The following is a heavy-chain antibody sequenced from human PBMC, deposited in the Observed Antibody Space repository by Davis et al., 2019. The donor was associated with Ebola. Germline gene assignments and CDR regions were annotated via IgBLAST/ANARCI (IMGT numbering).Heavy chain of an antibody. D-gene: IGHD4/OR15-4a*01. Sequence: GESLKISCAASGFTFSSYGMHWVRQAPGKGLEWVAVISYDGSNKYYPDSVKGRFTISREDAKNSLYLQMNSLRAGDTAVYYCARARVLGANDAFDVWGQGTMVTVSS. CDR3: ARARVLGANDAFDV. CDR1: GFTFSSYG. V-gene: IGHV3-30*03. CDR2: ISYDGSNK. J-gene: IGHJ3*01.